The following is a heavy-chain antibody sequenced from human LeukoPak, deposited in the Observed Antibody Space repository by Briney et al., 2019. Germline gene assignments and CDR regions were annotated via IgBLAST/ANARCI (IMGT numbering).Heavy chain of an antibody. D-gene: IGHD3-22*01. Sequence: GGSLRLSCAVSGSTLSNYGMSWVRQAPGKGLEWVAGISDSGGRTNYADSVRGRFTIARHNPKNTLHLQMNSLRGEDTAVYFCAKRGVVIRVILVGFHKEAYYFDSWGQGALVTVSS. V-gene: IGHV3-23*01. J-gene: IGHJ4*02. CDR3: AKRGVVIRVILVGFHKEAYYFDS. CDR2: ISDSGGRT. CDR1: GSTLSNYG.